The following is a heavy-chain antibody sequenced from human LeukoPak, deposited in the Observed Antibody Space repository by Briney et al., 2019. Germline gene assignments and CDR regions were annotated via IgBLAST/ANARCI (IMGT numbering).Heavy chain of an antibody. CDR1: GFTFSSYA. V-gene: IGHV3-30-3*01. CDR3: ARASSTSRLYYYGMDV. CDR2: ISYDGSNK. J-gene: IGHJ6*02. D-gene: IGHD2-2*01. Sequence: GGSLRLSCAASGFTFSSYAKHWVRQAPGKGLEWVAVISYDGSNKYYADSVKGRFTISRDNSKNTLYLQMNSLRAEDTAVYYCARASSTSRLYYYGMDVWGQGTTVTVSS.